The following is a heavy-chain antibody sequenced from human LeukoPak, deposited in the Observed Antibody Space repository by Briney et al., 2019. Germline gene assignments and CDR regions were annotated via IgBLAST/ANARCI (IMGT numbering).Heavy chain of an antibody. Sequence: SETLSLTCAVYGGSFSGYYWSWIRQPPGKGLEWIGEINHSGSTNYNPSLKSRVTISVDTSKNQFSPKLSSVTAADTAVYYCARDVIAVAGSYWYFDLWGRGTLVTVSS. CDR1: GGSFSGYY. D-gene: IGHD6-19*01. V-gene: IGHV4-34*01. CDR2: INHSGST. CDR3: ARDVIAVAGSYWYFDL. J-gene: IGHJ2*01.